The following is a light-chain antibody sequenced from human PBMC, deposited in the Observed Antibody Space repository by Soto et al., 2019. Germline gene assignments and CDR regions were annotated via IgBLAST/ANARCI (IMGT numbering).Light chain of an antibody. V-gene: IGKV1-9*01. CDR1: QDISSY. Sequence: DIHLTQSPSFLSASVGDGITISCRASQDISSYLAWYQQEPGKAAKLLIHTASTLQGGVPSRFSGSGAGTEFTLTINSLQPEDFATYYCQQRHSYPITFGQGTRLEIK. CDR3: QQRHSYPIT. J-gene: IGKJ5*01. CDR2: TAS.